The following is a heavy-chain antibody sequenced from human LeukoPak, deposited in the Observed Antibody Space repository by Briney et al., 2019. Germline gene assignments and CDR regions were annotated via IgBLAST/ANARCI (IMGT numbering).Heavy chain of an antibody. V-gene: IGHV3-23*01. Sequence: XGLEWVSAISGSGGSTYYADSVKGRFTISRDNSKNTLYLQMNSLRAEDTAVYYCAKGSDAFDIWGQGTMVTVSS. CDR3: AKGSDAFDI. CDR2: ISGSGGST. J-gene: IGHJ3*02.